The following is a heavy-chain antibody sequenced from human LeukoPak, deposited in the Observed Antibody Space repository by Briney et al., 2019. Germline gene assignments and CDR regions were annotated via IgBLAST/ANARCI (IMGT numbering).Heavy chain of an antibody. V-gene: IGHV3-21*01. CDR3: ARDRYCGGDCSTAEYFQH. CDR1: GFSITGYT. Sequence: GGSLRLXCAASGFSITGYTMNWVRQAPGKGLELVSSISSSGLYIHYADSVKGRLTISRDNAKNSLYLQMNSLRAEDTAVYYCARDRYCGGDCSTAEYFQHWGQGTLVTVSS. D-gene: IGHD2-21*02. CDR2: ISSSGLYI. J-gene: IGHJ1*01.